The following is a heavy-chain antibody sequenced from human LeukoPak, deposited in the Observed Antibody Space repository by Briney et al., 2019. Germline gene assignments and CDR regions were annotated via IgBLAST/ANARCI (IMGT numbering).Heavy chain of an antibody. CDR3: ARAPEYGWGSYLLY. D-gene: IGHD3-10*01. V-gene: IGHV4-34*01. CDR2: INHSGST. CDR1: GGSISGYY. J-gene: IGHJ4*02. Sequence: SETLSLACTVSGGSISGYYWSWIRQPPGKGLEWIGEINHSGSTNYNPSLKSRVTISVDTSKNQFSLNLSSVTAADTGVYYCARAPEYGWGSYLLYWGQGIQVTVSS.